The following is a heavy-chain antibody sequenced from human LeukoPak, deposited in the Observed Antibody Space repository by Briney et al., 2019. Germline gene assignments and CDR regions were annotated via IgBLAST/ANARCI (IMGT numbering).Heavy chain of an antibody. Sequence: GGSLRLSCAASGFTFTTYAMSWVRQAPGKGLEWVSTISGSGGRTYYADSVKGRFTVSRDNSKNTLYMQMNSLRAEDTAVYYCAKGLWGYYGSGIMYYTMDVWGQGTTVTVSS. CDR3: AKGLWGYYGSGIMYYTMDV. V-gene: IGHV3-23*01. CDR2: ISGSGGRT. CDR1: GFTFTTYA. J-gene: IGHJ6*02. D-gene: IGHD3-10*01.